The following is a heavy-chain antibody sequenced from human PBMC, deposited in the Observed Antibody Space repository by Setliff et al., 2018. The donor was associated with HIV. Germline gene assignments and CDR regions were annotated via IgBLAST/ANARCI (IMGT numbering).Heavy chain of an antibody. Sequence: SETLSLTCAVSGGLFTGYYWSWIRQPPGKGLEWIGEINHRGSTNHNPSLKSRVTISVDTSKNQFSLKLSSVTAADTAVYYCARGHTIVRGRNWFDPWGQGTLVTVSS. V-gene: IGHV4-34*01. CDR1: GGLFTGYY. CDR3: ARGHTIVRGRNWFDP. J-gene: IGHJ5*02. CDR2: INHRGST. D-gene: IGHD3-10*01.